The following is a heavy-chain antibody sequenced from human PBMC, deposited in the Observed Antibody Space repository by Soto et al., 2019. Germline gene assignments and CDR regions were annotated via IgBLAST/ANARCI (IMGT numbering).Heavy chain of an antibody. CDR2: IYHGGNT. Sequence: SETLSLTCTVSGGSITTGGSYWSWIRQHPGKGLEWIGNIYHGGNTYYNPSLKSRLTISVDTSKNHFSLMVDSVTAADTAVYYCARARFQVLYGKPYFDSWGQGTLVTVSS. CDR3: ARARFQVLYGKPYFDS. V-gene: IGHV4-31*03. J-gene: IGHJ4*02. D-gene: IGHD2-2*02. CDR1: GGSITTGGSY.